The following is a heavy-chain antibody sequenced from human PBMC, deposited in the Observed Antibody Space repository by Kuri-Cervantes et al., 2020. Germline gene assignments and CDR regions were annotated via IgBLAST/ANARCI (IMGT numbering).Heavy chain of an antibody. CDR1: GSSFSSYY. CDR2: ISYSGST. V-gene: IGHV4-59*08. D-gene: IGHD5-18*01. CDR3: ARGPWIQLWLLFDY. Sequence: SETLSLTCTVSGSSFSSYYWSWIRQPPGKGLEWIGCISYSGSTYYNPSLKSRVTISVDTSKNQFSLKLSSVTAADTAVYYCARGPWIQLWLLFDYWGQGTLVTVSS. J-gene: IGHJ4*02.